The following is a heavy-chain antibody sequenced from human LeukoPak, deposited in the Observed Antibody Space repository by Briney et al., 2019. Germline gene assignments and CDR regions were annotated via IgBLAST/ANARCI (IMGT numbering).Heavy chain of an antibody. D-gene: IGHD6-13*01. CDR3: ARGKGDGYSSSWYYFDY. CDR1: GFTVSSNY. J-gene: IGHJ4*02. Sequence: PGGSLRLSCAASGFTVSSNYMSWVRPAPGKGLEWVSVIYSGGSTYYADSVKGRFTISRDNSKNTLYLQMSSLRDEDTAVYYCARGKGDGYSSSWYYFDYWGQGTLVTVSS. CDR2: IYSGGST. V-gene: IGHV3-53*01.